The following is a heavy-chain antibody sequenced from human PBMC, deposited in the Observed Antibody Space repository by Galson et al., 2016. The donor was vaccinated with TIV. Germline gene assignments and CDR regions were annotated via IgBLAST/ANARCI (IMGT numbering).Heavy chain of an antibody. CDR2: ISGGGCP. CDR3: AKDGDDNSFVHLFYYYLDV. CDR1: GLSVSINC. D-gene: IGHD5-24*01. Sequence: SLRLSCVASGLSVSINCMTWVRQAPGKGLEWVSLISGGGCPYYPDSVKSRFTISRDNSNNALYLQMNSLRAEDTAVFYCAKDGDDNSFVHLFYYYLDVWGKGTTVTVSS. V-gene: IGHV3-66*02. J-gene: IGHJ6*03.